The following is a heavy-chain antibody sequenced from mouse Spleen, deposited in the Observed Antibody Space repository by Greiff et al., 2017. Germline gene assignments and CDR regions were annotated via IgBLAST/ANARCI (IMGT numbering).Heavy chain of an antibody. CDR2: IWGGGST. D-gene: IGHD2-10*01. Sequence: VQLQQSGPGLVAPSQSLSITCTVSGFSLTSYGVDWVRQSPGKGLEWLGVIWGGGSTNYNSALKSRLSISKDNSKSQVFLKMNSLQTDDTAMYYCASEAYYGNYGAMDYWGQGTSVTVSS. V-gene: IGHV2-6*01. J-gene: IGHJ4*01. CDR3: ASEAYYGNYGAMDY. CDR1: GFSLTSYG.